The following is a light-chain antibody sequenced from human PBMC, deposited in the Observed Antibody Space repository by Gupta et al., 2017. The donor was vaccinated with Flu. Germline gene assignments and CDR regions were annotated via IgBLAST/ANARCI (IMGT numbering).Light chain of an antibody. CDR1: QSCCYSSKNMTY. J-gene: IGKJ4*01. CDR3: QHQNSTPIT. Sequence: SLGYRATIDCRSSQSCCYSSKNMTYLAWYQQKHGQPPKLIISWASCRDSGVPDRFRGSGSETEFALTINNLQAEDVAIYYCQHQNSTPITFGRGTKVDIK. CDR2: WAS. V-gene: IGKV4-1*01.